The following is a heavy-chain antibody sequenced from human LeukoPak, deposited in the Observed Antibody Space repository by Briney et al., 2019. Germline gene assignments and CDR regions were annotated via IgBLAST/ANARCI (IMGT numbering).Heavy chain of an antibody. CDR2: IIGSGGST. V-gene: IGHV3-23*01. CDR1: GFTFNNYA. CDR3: ATFCSGGDCYSFAP. J-gene: IGHJ5*02. D-gene: IGHD2-15*01. Sequence: GSLRLSCAASGFTFNNYAMTWVRQAPGKGLEWVSTIIGSGGSTDYADSVKGRFTISGDNSKDTLFLQMDSLRVEDTAVYYCATFCSGGDCYSFAPWGQGTLVTVSS.